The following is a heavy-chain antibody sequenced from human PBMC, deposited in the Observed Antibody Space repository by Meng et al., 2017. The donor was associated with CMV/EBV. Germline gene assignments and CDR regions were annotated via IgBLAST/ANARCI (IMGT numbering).Heavy chain of an antibody. CDR1: AYTFTSYY. Sequence: QGEVVQSEAWVKQPRASAKVSCQTSAYTFTSYYMHWVRQAPGQGLEWIGIINPSGGSTSYAQKFQGRVTMTRDTSTSTVYMELSSLRSEDTAVYYCARARSRKGSSYIAAAGPQMDYWGQGTLVTVSS. CDR3: ARARSRKGSSYIAAAGPQMDY. CDR2: INPSGGST. J-gene: IGHJ4*02. D-gene: IGHD6-13*01. V-gene: IGHV1-46*01.